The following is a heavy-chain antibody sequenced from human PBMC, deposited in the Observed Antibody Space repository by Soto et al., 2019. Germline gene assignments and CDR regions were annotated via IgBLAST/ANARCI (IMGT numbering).Heavy chain of an antibody. CDR3: ARPVGVAGFNWFDP. J-gene: IGHJ5*02. CDR2: INHSGST. D-gene: IGHD6-19*01. CDR1: GGSFSGYY. Sequence: SETLSLTCAVYGGSFSGYYWSWIRQPPGKGLEWIGEINHSGSTNYNPSLKSRVTISVDTSKNQFSLRLSSVTAADTAVYYCARPVGVAGFNWFDPWGQGTLVTVSS. V-gene: IGHV4-34*01.